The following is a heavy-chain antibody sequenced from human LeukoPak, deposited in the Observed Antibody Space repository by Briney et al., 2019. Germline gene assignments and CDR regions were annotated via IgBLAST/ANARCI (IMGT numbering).Heavy chain of an antibody. Sequence: GSLRLSCAASGFTFSSYWMHWVRQAPGKGLVWASRINSDGSSTSYADSVKGRFTISRDNAKNTLYLQMNSLRAEDTAVYYCARDYDYVWGSSIRPFWFPRGVGDSWGQGTLVTVSS. CDR1: GFTFSSYW. D-gene: IGHD3-16*01. CDR3: ARDYDYVWGSSIRPFWFPRGVGDS. CDR2: INSDGSST. J-gene: IGHJ5*02. V-gene: IGHV3-74*01.